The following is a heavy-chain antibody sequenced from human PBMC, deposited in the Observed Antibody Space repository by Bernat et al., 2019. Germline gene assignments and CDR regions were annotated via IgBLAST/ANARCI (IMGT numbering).Heavy chain of an antibody. V-gene: IGHV1-69*01. CDR2: IIPIFGTA. CDR1: GGTFNSYA. CDR3: ARGRYYDFWSGPRKIYYYYYMDV. Sequence: QVQLVQSGAEVKKPGSSVKVSCKASGGTFNSYAISWVRQAPGQGLEWMGGIIPIFGTANYAQKFQGRVTSTADESTSTAYMELSSLRSEDTAVYYCARGRYYDFWSGPRKIYYYYYMDVWGKGTTVTVSS. J-gene: IGHJ6*03. D-gene: IGHD3-3*01.